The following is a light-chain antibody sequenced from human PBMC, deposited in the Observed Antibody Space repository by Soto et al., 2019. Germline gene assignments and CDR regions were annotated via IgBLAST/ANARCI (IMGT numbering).Light chain of an antibody. Sequence: EIVMTQSPATLSVSPGERATLSCRASQSVSSNLAWYQQKPGQAPRLLIYGASTRATCIPARFSGSGSGTEFTLIISSLQSEDFAVYYCQQYNNWPPYTFGQGTKLEIK. V-gene: IGKV3-15*01. CDR3: QQYNNWPPYT. J-gene: IGKJ2*01. CDR1: QSVSSN. CDR2: GAS.